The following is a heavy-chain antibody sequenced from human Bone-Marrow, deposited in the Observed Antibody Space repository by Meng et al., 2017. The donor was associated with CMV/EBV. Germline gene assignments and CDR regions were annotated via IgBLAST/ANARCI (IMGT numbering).Heavy chain of an antibody. V-gene: IGHV4-59*12. Sequence: SETLSLTCTVSGCSISSYYWSWIRQHPGKGLEWIGYIYYSGSTNYNPSLKSRVTISVDTSKNQFSLKPSSVTAADTAVYYCARAGVPAANPFYGMDVWGQGTTGTVS. J-gene: IGHJ6*02. D-gene: IGHD2-2*01. CDR1: GCSISSYY. CDR2: IYYSGST. CDR3: ARAGVPAANPFYGMDV.